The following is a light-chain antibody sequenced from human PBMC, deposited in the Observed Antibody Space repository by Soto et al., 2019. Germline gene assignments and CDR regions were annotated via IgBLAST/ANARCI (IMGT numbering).Light chain of an antibody. J-gene: IGKJ1*01. CDR2: GAS. Sequence: EIVMTQSPATLSVSPGERATISCRASQSVSSNLGWYQQKPGQAPRLLIYGASTRATGIPARFSGSGSGTEFTLTISSLQSEDSAVYYCQQYDDWPRTFAQGTKVEIK. CDR1: QSVSSN. V-gene: IGKV3-15*01. CDR3: QQYDDWPRT.